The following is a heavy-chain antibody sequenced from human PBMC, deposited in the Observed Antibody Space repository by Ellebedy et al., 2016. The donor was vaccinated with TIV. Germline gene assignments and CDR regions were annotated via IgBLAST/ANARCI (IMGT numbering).Heavy chain of an antibody. CDR1: GYTFTGYY. CDR3: AREVTFVVVPAAHIGGFDY. D-gene: IGHD2-2*01. CDR2: INPSGGST. Sequence: ASVKVSXXASGYTFTGYYMHWVRQAPGQGLEWMGIINPSGGSTSYAQKFQGRVTMTRDTSTSTVYMELSSLRSEDTAVYYCAREVTFVVVPAAHIGGFDYWGQGTLVTVSS. V-gene: IGHV1-46*01. J-gene: IGHJ4*02.